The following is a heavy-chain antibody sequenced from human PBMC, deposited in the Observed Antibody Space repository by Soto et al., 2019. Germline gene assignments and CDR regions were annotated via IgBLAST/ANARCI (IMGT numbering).Heavy chain of an antibody. J-gene: IGHJ4*02. V-gene: IGHV3-30*18. Sequence: GSLRLSCAASGFTFSSYGMHWVRQAPGKGLEWVAVISYDGSYKYYADSMKGRFTISRDNSKNTLYLQMNSLRAEDTAVYYCAKWNGGFDYWGQGTLVTVSS. D-gene: IGHD3-16*01. CDR2: ISYDGSYK. CDR3: AKWNGGFDY. CDR1: GFTFSSYG.